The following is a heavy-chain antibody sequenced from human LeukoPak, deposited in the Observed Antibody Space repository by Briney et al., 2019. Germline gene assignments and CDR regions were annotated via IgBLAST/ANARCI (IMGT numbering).Heavy chain of an antibody. Sequence: PSETLSLTCNVSVGYMKRSNYHWRSISPPPGKALEWIGNIYYSGSTYYNPTLMSRVTISVDTSKNHFSLKLSSVTAADTAVYYCARQAVVVAALLDCWGQGTLVTVSS. V-gene: IGHV4-39*01. CDR3: ARQAVVVAALLDC. CDR1: VGYMKRSNYH. CDR2: IYYSGST. J-gene: IGHJ4*02. D-gene: IGHD2-15*01.